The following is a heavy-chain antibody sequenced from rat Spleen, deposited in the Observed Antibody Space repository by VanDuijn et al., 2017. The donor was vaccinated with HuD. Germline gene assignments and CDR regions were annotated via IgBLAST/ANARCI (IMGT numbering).Heavy chain of an antibody. CDR3: ARRHYGYTDYFDY. Sequence: EVQLVESGGGLVQPGRSMKVSCAASGLTFSDYGMAWVRQAPTTGLEWVATISYGDSSGHSSTYYRDSVKGRFTISRDNAKSTLSLQMDSLRSEDTATYYCARRHYGYTDYFDYWGQGVMVTVSS. V-gene: IGHV5-29*01. J-gene: IGHJ2*01. CDR2: ISYGDSSGHSST. D-gene: IGHD1-9*01. CDR1: GLTFSDYG.